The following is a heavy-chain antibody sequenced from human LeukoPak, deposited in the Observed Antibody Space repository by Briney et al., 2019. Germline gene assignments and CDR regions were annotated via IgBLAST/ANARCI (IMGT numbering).Heavy chain of an antibody. CDR3: AKGRFSGYDYLFYYYGMDV. V-gene: IGHV3-23*01. D-gene: IGHD5-12*01. CDR1: GFTFSSYA. Sequence: GGSLRLSCVASGFTFSSYAMNWVRQTPGKGLKWVSAIGGGSGGTYYADSVKGRFTISRDNSRNTLYLQMNSLRAEDTAVYYCAKGRFSGYDYLFYYYGMDVWGQGTPVSVSS. CDR2: IGGGSGGT. J-gene: IGHJ6*02.